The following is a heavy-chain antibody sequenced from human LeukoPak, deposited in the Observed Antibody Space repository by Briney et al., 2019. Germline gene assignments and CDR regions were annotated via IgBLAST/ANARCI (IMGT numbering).Heavy chain of an antibody. CDR1: GFSLRSYW. V-gene: IGHV3-7*01. CDR2: IKQDGSEK. CDR3: ARIYCSSTNCDRWNAFDI. Sequence: PGGSLRLSCVASGFSLRSYWMGWVRQAPGKGLEWVANIKQDGSEKFYVDSVKGRFTISRDNAENSLYLQMNSLRVEDTAVYYCARIYCSSTNCDRWNAFDIWGQGTMVTGSS. J-gene: IGHJ3*02. D-gene: IGHD2-2*01.